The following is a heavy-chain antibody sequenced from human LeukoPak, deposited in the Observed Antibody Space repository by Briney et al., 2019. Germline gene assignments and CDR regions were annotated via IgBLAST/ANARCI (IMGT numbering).Heavy chain of an antibody. CDR3: ARYDSRGSASTRFDY. D-gene: IGHD3-16*01. J-gene: IGHJ4*02. CDR1: GYSLGKNYY. CDR2: IYGTGST. Sequence: SETLSLTCAVSGYSLGKNYYWGWIRQPQGKGLEWIGRIYGTGSTSYNPSLMNRVTMSVDTSKNHFSLKLTSVTAADTAVYYCARYDSRGSASTRFDYWGQGILVTISS. V-gene: IGHV4-38-2*01.